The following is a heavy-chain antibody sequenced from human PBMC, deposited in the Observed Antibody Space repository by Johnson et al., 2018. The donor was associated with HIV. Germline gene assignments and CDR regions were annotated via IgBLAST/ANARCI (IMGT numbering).Heavy chain of an antibody. CDR2: SSSSGSTI. Sequence: QVRLVESGGGLVKPGGSLRLSCAASGFTFSDYYMSWIRQAQGKGLEWVSYSSSSGSTIYYADSVQGRFTISRDNAKNSLYLQMNSLRAEDTAVYYCARDGIGYSYDSSNDAFDIWGQGTMVTVSS. CDR3: ARDGIGYSYDSSNDAFDI. V-gene: IGHV3-11*04. D-gene: IGHD5-18*01. CDR1: GFTFSDYY. J-gene: IGHJ3*02.